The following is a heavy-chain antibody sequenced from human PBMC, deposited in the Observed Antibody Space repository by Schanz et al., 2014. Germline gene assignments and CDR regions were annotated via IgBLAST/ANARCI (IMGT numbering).Heavy chain of an antibody. CDR1: GFSFSSYS. J-gene: IGHJ4*01. V-gene: IGHV4-34*09. CDR2: IHHIGST. CDR3: ARARGYNYGLFDY. D-gene: IGHD5-18*01. Sequence: VQLVESGGGLVQPGGSLRLSCAASGFSFSSYSLNWVRQAPGKGLEWIGGIHHIGSTYHNPSLRSRLTMSLDTSRNHFSLRLTSVSAADTAVYYCARARGYNYGLFDYWGLGTLVTVSS.